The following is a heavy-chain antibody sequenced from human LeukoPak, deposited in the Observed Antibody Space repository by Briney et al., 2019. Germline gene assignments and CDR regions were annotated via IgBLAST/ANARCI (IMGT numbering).Heavy chain of an antibody. D-gene: IGHD4-17*01. CDR2: IDGSDGNT. Sequence: GGSLRLSCAASGFTLSSYAMNWARQAPGKGLEWVPTIDGSDGNTYYADSVKGRFTISRDNSKNALYLQMNSLRVEDTAVYYCARDYGDYPSYWYFDLWGRGTLVTVSS. CDR1: GFTLSSYA. CDR3: ARDYGDYPSYWYFDL. J-gene: IGHJ2*01. V-gene: IGHV3-23*01.